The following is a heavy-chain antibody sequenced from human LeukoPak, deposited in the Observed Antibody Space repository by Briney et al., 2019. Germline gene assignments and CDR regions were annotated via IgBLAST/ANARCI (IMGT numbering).Heavy chain of an antibody. D-gene: IGHD2-8*01. CDR1: GFTFSGYG. CDR3: ASVSVVMVYVTHYFDY. J-gene: IGHJ4*02. CDR2: VSYDGSYT. Sequence: GGSLRLSCAASGFTFSGYGMHWVRQAPGKGLEWVAVVSYDGSYTNHADSVKGRFTISRENSKNMLYLQMNNLRPEDTAVYYCASVSVVMVYVTHYFDYWGQGTQVTVSS. V-gene: IGHV3-30*19.